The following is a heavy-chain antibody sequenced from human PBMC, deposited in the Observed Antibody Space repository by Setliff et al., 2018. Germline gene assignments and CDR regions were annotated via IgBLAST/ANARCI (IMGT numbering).Heavy chain of an antibody. CDR2: IYWNDDK. CDR1: GFSLSTSGVG. CDR3: AHRRGDYYDSSGYCYDY. V-gene: IGHV2-5*01. J-gene: IGHJ4*02. D-gene: IGHD3-22*01. Sequence: SGPTLVNPTQTLTLTCTFSGFSLSTSGVGVGWIRQPPGKALAWLALIYWNDDKRYSPSLKSRLTITKDTSKNQVVLTMTNMDPVDTATYYCAHRRGDYYDSSGYCYDYWGQGTLVTVSS.